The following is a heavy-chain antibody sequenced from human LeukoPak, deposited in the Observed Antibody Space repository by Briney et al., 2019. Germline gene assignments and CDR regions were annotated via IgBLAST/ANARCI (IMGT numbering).Heavy chain of an antibody. Sequence: SVKVSCKASGYTISSYAMNWVRQAPGQGLEWMGGIIPIFGTANYAQKFQGRVTITADKSTSTAYMELSSLRSEDTAVYYCARVRLGGDILTNYYYYYYMDVWGKGTTVTVSS. V-gene: IGHV1-69*06. J-gene: IGHJ6*03. CDR1: GYTISSYA. CDR3: ARVRLGGDILTNYYYYYYMDV. D-gene: IGHD3-9*01. CDR2: IIPIFGTA.